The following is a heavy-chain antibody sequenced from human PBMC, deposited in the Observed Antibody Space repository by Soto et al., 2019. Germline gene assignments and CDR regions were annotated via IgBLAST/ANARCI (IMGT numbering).Heavy chain of an antibody. CDR3: AKDYLWFGETRPPPYYYYMDV. Sequence: PGGSLRLSCAASGFTFSSYAMSWVRQAPGKGLEWVSAISGSGGSTYYADSVKGRFTISRDNSKNTLYLQMNSLRAEDTAVYYCAKDYLWFGETRPPPYYYYMDVWGKGTTVTVSS. V-gene: IGHV3-23*01. D-gene: IGHD3-10*01. J-gene: IGHJ6*03. CDR1: GFTFSSYA. CDR2: ISGSGGST.